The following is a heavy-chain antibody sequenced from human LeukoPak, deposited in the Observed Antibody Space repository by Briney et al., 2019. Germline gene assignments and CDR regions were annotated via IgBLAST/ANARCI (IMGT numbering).Heavy chain of an antibody. CDR3: ARGYSSSWYRLAFDI. Sequence: GGSLRLSCEASGFSVSNNYMSWVRQAPGKGLEWVSSIHSDGSTYYAGSVKDRFTISRDDSKDTLFLQLNSLRAADTAVYYCARGYSSSWYRLAFDIWGQGTMVTVSS. J-gene: IGHJ3*02. CDR2: IHSDGST. D-gene: IGHD6-13*01. CDR1: GFSVSNNY. V-gene: IGHV3-53*01.